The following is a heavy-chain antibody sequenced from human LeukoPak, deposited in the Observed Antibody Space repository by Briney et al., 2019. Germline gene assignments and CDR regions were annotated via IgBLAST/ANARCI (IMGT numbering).Heavy chain of an antibody. CDR2: IKQDGSER. J-gene: IGHJ4*02. CDR3: AREDDWNYEDY. D-gene: IGHD1-7*01. Sequence: EGSLRLSCAASGFTFSNYWMSWVRQAPGKGLEWVANIKQDGSERYYVNSVKGRFTISRDNAKNSLYLQMNSLRAEDTAIYYCAREDDWNYEDYWGQGTLVTVSS. V-gene: IGHV3-7*01. CDR1: GFTFSNYW.